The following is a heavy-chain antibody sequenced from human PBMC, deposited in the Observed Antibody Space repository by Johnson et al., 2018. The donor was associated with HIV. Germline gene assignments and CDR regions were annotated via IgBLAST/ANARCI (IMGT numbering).Heavy chain of an antibody. CDR2: IYSGGSI. CDR1: GFTVSSNY. V-gene: IGHV3-66*03. CDR3: ARASVSSPRYSSSSDDAFDI. Sequence: EVQLVESGGGLIQPGGSLRLSCAASGFTVSSNYMSWVRQAPGKGLEWVSVIYSGGSIYYADSVKGRFTISRDNSKNTLYLQMNSLRAEDTAVYYCARASVSSPRYSSSSDDAFDIWGQGTMVTVSS. J-gene: IGHJ3*02. D-gene: IGHD6-6*01.